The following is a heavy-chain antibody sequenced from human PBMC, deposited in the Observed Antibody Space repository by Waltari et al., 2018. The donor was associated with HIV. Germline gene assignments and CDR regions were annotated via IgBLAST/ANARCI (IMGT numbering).Heavy chain of an antibody. V-gene: IGHV3-74*01. J-gene: IGHJ4*02. CDR3: VRGPNAWVGVDY. Sequence: EVQLVESGGGLVQPGGSLRLSCAASGFTFSRYWMHWVRQTPGKGLVWVGRLKTDGSHTGYADSLWGRFTISRDNAKSTLYLQMNSLKVEDMAVYYCVRGPNAWVGVDYWGPGTLVTVSS. CDR2: LKTDGSHT. CDR1: GFTFSRYW. D-gene: IGHD3-10*01.